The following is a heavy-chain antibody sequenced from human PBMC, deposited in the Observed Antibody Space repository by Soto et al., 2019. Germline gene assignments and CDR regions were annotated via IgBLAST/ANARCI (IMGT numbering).Heavy chain of an antibody. V-gene: IGHV1-3*01. J-gene: IGHJ5*02. CDR3: AAKDDYSNYGWFDP. D-gene: IGHD4-4*01. CDR1: GYTFTSCA. CDR2: INAGNGNT. Sequence: GASVKVSCKASGYTFTSCAMHWVRQAPGQRLEWMGWINAGNGNTKYSQKFQGRVTITRDTSASTAYMELSSLRSEDTAVYYCAAKDDYSNYGWFDPWGQGTLVTVSS.